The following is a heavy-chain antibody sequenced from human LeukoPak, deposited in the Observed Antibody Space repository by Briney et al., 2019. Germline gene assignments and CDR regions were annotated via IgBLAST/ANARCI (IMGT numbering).Heavy chain of an antibody. J-gene: IGHJ4*02. CDR3: ARGLYGSPGDY. V-gene: IGHV3-74*01. D-gene: IGHD1-26*01. Sequence: PGGSLRLSCVASGFTFTSYWMHWVRQAPGKGLVWVSRTNSDESSTTYADPVKGRFTISRDNAKNTLYLQMNSLRAEDTAVYYCARGLYGSPGDYWGQGTLVTVSS. CDR2: TNSDESST. CDR1: GFTFTSYW.